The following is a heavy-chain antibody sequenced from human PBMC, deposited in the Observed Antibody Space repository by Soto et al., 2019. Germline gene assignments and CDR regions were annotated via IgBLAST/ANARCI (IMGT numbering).Heavy chain of an antibody. CDR3: AAGYCSSTSCLEAFDI. CDR1: GFTFSSYA. V-gene: IGHV3-23*01. CDR2: ISGSGGST. Sequence: EVQLLESGGGLVQPGGSLRLSCAASGFTFSSYAMSWVRQAPGKGLEWVSAISGSGGSTYYADSVKGRFTISRDNSKNTLYLQMTSLRAEGTAVYYCAAGYCSSTSCLEAFDIWGQGTMVTVSS. J-gene: IGHJ3*02. D-gene: IGHD2-2*01.